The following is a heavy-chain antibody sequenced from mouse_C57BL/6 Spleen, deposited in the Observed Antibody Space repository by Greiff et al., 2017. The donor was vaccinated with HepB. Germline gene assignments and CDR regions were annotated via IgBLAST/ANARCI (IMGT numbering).Heavy chain of an antibody. V-gene: IGHV1-62-2*01. CDR1: GYTFTEYT. CDR2: FYPGSGSI. CDR3: ARHEGYDGYYDYYAMDY. D-gene: IGHD2-3*01. Sequence: VMLVESGAELVKPGASVKLSCKASGYTFTEYTIHWVKQRSGQGLEWIGWFYPGSGSIKYNEKFKDKATLTADKSSSTVYMELSRLTSENSAVYFCARHEGYDGYYDYYAMDYWGQGTSVTVSS. J-gene: IGHJ4*01.